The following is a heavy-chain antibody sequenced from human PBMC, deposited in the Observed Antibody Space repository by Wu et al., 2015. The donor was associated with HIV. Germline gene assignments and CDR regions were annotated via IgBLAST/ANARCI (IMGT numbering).Heavy chain of an antibody. Sequence: QVQLVQFGADVEKPGASVRVSCKASGYDFINYYIHWVRQAPGQGLEWMGWINPSSGDTSYSQKLQSRVTMTRDTSISTVYMELSRLRFDDSAVYYCARDPQEVSGWYTHWGQGTLVTVSS. CDR3: ARDPQEVSGWYTH. D-gene: IGHD6-19*01. J-gene: IGHJ4*02. CDR2: INPSSGDT. V-gene: IGHV1-2*02. CDR1: GYDFINYY.